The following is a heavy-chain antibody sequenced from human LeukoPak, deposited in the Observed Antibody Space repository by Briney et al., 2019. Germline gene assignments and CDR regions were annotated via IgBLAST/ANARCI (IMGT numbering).Heavy chain of an antibody. CDR2: ISSSSSSI. D-gene: IGHD3-16*01. Sequence: PGGSLRLSCAASGFTFSSYSMNWARQAPGKGLEWVSFISSSSSSIYHADSVKGRFTISRDNAKNSLYLQMNSLRAEDTAVFYCARGGGEVDYWGQGTLVTVSS. J-gene: IGHJ4*02. V-gene: IGHV3-21*01. CDR3: ARGGGEVDY. CDR1: GFTFSSYS.